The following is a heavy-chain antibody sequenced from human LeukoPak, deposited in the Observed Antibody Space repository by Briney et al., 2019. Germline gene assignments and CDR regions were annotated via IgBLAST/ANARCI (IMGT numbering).Heavy chain of an antibody. Sequence: GESLKISCEAPGYSFTTFWIGWVRQMPGKGLEWMGIIHPGDSDTTYSPSFQGQVTISADKSINTAYLHWSSLKTSDTAMYYCARQNTGGSGLYWGQGTLVTVSS. J-gene: IGHJ4*02. CDR1: GYSFTTFW. CDR3: ARQNTGGSGLY. D-gene: IGHD2-8*02. CDR2: IHPGDSDT. V-gene: IGHV5-51*01.